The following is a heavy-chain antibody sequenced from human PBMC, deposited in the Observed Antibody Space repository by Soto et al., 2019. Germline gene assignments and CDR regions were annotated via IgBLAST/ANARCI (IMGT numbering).Heavy chain of an antibody. Sequence: PGASLRLSCAASGFTFSRYELNWLSQAPGKGLEWVSYISSSGSSIYYADSVNGRFTISRDNAKDALYLQMNSLRDEDTAVYYCAKGNHQRLNFDIWGQGTTLTVSS. CDR2: ISSSGSSI. J-gene: IGHJ6*01. V-gene: IGHV3-48*03. D-gene: IGHD6-25*01. CDR1: GFTFSRYE. CDR3: AKGNHQRLNFDI.